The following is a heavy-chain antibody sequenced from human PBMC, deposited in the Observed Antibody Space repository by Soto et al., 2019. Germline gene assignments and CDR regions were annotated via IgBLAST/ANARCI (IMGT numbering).Heavy chain of an antibody. J-gene: IGHJ6*02. D-gene: IGHD7-27*01. CDR1: GGTFSSYA. Sequence: ASVKVSCKASGGTFSSYAISWVRQAPGQGLEWMGGIIPILGIANYAQKFQGRVTITADKSTSTAYMELSSLRSEDTAVYYCARGPVPGDRGPSYYYYYYGMDVWGQGTTVTVSS. CDR3: ARGPVPGDRGPSYYYYYYGMDV. CDR2: IIPILGIA. V-gene: IGHV1-69*10.